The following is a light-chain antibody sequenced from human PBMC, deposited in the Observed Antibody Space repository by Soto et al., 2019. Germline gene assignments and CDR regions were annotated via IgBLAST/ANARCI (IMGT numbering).Light chain of an antibody. CDR1: QSLSSS. CDR2: DAS. CDR3: QQRSNWPPMYT. J-gene: IGKJ2*01. Sequence: EIVLTQSPATLSLSPGERATLSCRASQSLSSSLAWYQQKPGQAPRLLIYDASNRATGIPARFSGSGSGTDFTLTISSLEPEDFAVYDCQQRSNWPPMYTFGQGTKLDIK. V-gene: IGKV3-11*01.